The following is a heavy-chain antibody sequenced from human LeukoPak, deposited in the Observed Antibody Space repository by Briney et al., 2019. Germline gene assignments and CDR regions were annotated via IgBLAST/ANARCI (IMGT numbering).Heavy chain of an antibody. D-gene: IGHD3-22*01. CDR1: GGSFSGYY. Sequence: SETLSLTCAVYGGSFSGYYWSWIRQPPGKGLEWLGEINHSGSTNYNPSLKSRVTISVDTSKNQFSLRLSSVTAADTAVYYCARGLNYYDSSGLGYRGQGTLVTVSS. J-gene: IGHJ4*02. CDR3: ARGLNYYDSSGLGY. V-gene: IGHV4-34*01. CDR2: INHSGST.